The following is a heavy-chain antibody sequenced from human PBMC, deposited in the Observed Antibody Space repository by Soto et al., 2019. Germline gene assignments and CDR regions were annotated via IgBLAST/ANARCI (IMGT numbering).Heavy chain of an antibody. Sequence: PGGSLRLSCAASGFAFSSYAMSWVRQAPGKGLEWISVISGSAGGGTTYYADSVRGRFTISRDNSKNTLYLQMNSLRADDTALYSWAKRGFCSGGSSYVPGISRSSLAYGARGPLVTVSS. V-gene: IGHV3-23*01. J-gene: IGHJ4*02. CDR1: GFAFSSYA. CDR2: ISGSAGGGTT. CDR3: AKRGFCSGGSSYVPGISRSSLAY. D-gene: IGHD2-15*01.